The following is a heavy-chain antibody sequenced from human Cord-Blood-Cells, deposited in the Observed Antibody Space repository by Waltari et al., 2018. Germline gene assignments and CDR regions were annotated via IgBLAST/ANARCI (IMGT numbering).Heavy chain of an antibody. Sequence: EVQLVESGEGLVQPGGSLRLSCAASGFTFSSYALHWVRQAPGKGLEYVSAISSNGGSTYYADSVKDRFTISRDNSKNTLYLQMGSLRAEDMAVYYCARDQGGAFDIWGQGTMVTVSS. D-gene: IGHD3-16*01. CDR1: GFTFSSYA. CDR3: ARDQGGAFDI. V-gene: IGHV3-64*02. J-gene: IGHJ3*02. CDR2: ISSNGGST.